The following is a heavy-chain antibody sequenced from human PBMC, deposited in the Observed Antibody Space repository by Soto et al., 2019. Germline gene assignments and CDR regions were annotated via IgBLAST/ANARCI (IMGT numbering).Heavy chain of an antibody. V-gene: IGHV3-30*03. Sequence: GGSLILSCEASGFTFSRFGMHWVRQAPGKGLEWVAFITYDGTTKHYVDSVKGRFTISRDTSKNTLDLHMNSLRADDTAVYYCARAVGPFDYWGQGTLVTVSS. CDR2: ITYDGTTK. CDR1: GFTFSRFG. J-gene: IGHJ4*02. D-gene: IGHD3-16*01. CDR3: ARAVGPFDY.